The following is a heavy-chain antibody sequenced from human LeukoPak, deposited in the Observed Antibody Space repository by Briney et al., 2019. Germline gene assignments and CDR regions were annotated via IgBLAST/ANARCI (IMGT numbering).Heavy chain of an antibody. CDR1: RFTFSSYV. D-gene: IGHD1-26*01. J-gene: IGHJ4*02. CDR2: ISDSGGST. CDR3: AKRGAEVGATVAPGDY. V-gene: IGHV3-23*01. Sequence: GGSLRLSCAASRFTFSSYVMSWVRQAPGKGLEWVSAISDSGGSTYYADSVKGRFTISRDNSKNTLHLQMNSLRAEDTAVYYCAKRGAEVGATVAPGDYWGQGTLVTVSS.